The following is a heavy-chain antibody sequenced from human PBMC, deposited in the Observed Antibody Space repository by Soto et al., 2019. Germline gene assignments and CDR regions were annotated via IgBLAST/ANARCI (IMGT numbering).Heavy chain of an antibody. Sequence: QVQLVESGGGVVQPGRSLRVSCAASGFTFSIYAMHWVRQAPGTGLEWVAVISYDGTKTYYADSVKGRFTISRDNSKNPVYLPMNSLRDEDTAVYYCAPDRGPRRQCLIDPFAYWGQGTVVTVSP. V-gene: IGHV3-30*03. CDR3: APDRGPRRQCLIDPFAY. D-gene: IGHD3-10*01. CDR1: GFTFSIYA. CDR2: ISYDGTKT. J-gene: IGHJ4*02.